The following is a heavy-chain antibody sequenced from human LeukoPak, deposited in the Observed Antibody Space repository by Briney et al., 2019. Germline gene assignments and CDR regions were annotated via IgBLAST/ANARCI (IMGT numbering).Heavy chain of an antibody. D-gene: IGHD3-9*01. CDR3: ARGYFDWFPHYFDY. CDR1: GFTFSTYG. Sequence: GGSLRLSCAASGFTFSTYGITWVRQAPGKGLEWVSAISGRADLTFYADSVKGRFTISRDNSKNTLYLQMNSLRAEDTAVYYCARGYFDWFPHYFDYWGQGTLVTVSS. V-gene: IGHV3-23*01. J-gene: IGHJ4*02. CDR2: ISGRADLT.